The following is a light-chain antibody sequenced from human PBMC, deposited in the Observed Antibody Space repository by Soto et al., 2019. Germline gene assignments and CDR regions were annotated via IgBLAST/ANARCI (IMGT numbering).Light chain of an antibody. CDR1: QSISSN. CDR3: QQYKKWPPYT. J-gene: IGKJ2*01. CDR2: GAS. V-gene: IGKV3-15*01. Sequence: EIVMTQSPANLSVSPGERATLSCRASQSISSNLAWYQQKPGQGPRLLIYGASTRATGIPARFSGSGSGTEFTLTISSLQSEDFAVYYCQQYKKWPPYTFGQGTKLEIK.